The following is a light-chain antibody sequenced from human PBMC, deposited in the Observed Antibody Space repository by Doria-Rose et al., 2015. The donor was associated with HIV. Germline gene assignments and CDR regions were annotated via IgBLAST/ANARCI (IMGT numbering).Light chain of an antibody. CDR3: QQYYDTPS. CDR2: CAS. Sequence: DIQMTQSPESLGMSLGERATLNCKSNQSLLYTSKNYLAWYQQKPGQPPKVLIYCASTRQSGVTARFSGSGSVTDFTLTISSLEAEDVAVYYCQQYYDTPSFGPGTTVDIK. J-gene: IGKJ3*01. CDR1: QSLLYTSKNY. V-gene: IGKV4-1*01.